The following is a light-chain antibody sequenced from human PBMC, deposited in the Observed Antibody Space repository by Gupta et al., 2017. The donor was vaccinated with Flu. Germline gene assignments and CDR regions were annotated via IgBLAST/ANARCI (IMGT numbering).Light chain of an antibody. Sequence: QSVLTQPPSASGTPGPRVTITCSGSSSNIGSNTVNWYQQLPGTAPKPLIYSSNQRLSGVPDRFSGSKSGTAVSLAISGLQSEDEADYYCVAWDDSVNGWVFGGGTKLTVL. V-gene: IGLV1-44*01. CDR3: VAWDDSVNGWV. CDR1: SSNIGSNT. CDR2: SSN. J-gene: IGLJ3*02.